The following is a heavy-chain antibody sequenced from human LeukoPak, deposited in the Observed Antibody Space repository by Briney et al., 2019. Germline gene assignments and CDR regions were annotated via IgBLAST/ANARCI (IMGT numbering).Heavy chain of an antibody. J-gene: IGHJ6*02. V-gene: IGHV1-2*02. CDR3: ARDRADIVVVPAAKAYYYGMDV. D-gene: IGHD2-2*01. CDR1: GYTFTGYY. Sequence: ASVKVSCKASGYTFTGYYMHWVRQAPGQGLEWMGWINPNSGGTNYAQKLQGRVTMTTDTSTSTAYMELRSLRSDDTAVYYCARDRADIVVVPAAKAYYYGMDVWGQGTTVTVSS. CDR2: INPNSGGT.